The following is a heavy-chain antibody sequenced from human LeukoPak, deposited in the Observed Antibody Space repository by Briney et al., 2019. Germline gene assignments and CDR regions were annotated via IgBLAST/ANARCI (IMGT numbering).Heavy chain of an antibody. V-gene: IGHV1-2*02. CDR3: AYEESGWQFFDY. D-gene: IGHD3-3*01. J-gene: IGHJ4*02. CDR2: INPNGGGT. CDR1: GYTFTGYY. Sequence: ASVKVSCKASGYTFTGYYIHWVRQAPGQGLEYMGWINPNGGGTKYAQKFQGRVTMTRDMSISTDYMEMRSLTSDDTALYFCAYEESGWQFFDYWGQGTLVTVS.